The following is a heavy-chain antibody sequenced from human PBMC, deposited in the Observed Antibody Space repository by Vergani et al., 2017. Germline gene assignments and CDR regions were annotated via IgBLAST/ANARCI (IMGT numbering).Heavy chain of an antibody. V-gene: IGHV3-23*04. D-gene: IGHD5-18*01. Sequence: EVQLVESGGGLVQPGGSLRLSCAASGFTFSSYAMSWVRQAPGKGLEWVSAISGSGGSTYYADSVKGRFTISRDNSKNTLYLQMNSLRAEDTAVYYCARDTGAGYSLSATSKFRAYYYYMDVWGKGTTVTVSS. CDR2: ISGSGGST. J-gene: IGHJ6*03. CDR1: GFTFSSYA. CDR3: ARDTGAGYSLSATSKFRAYYYYMDV.